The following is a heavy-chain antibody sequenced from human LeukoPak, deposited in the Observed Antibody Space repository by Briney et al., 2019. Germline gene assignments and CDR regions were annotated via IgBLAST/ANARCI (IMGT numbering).Heavy chain of an antibody. CDR2: INPKSGGT. J-gene: IGHJ4*02. Sequence: ASVKVSCKASGYTFTDYYMHWVRQAPGQGLEWMGSINPKSGGTNYAQKFQGRVTMTRDTSISTAYMELSRLRSDDTAVYYCARGYYYDSSGSTFDFWGQGTLVTVSS. D-gene: IGHD3-22*01. CDR3: ARGYYYDSSGSTFDF. CDR1: GYTFTDYY. V-gene: IGHV1-2*02.